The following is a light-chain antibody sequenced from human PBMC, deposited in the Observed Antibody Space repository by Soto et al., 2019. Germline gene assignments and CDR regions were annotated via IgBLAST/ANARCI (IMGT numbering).Light chain of an antibody. J-gene: IGKJ1*01. V-gene: IGKV2-30*01. CDR2: RVS. CDR3: MQGTHWPWT. Sequence: LVLPPSPLSLPVTLGQPASISCRSSQSLVNSDGNTYLHWFQQRPGQSPRRLMYRVSNRDSGVPDRFSGSGSGTDFTLRFSRVEAEDVGVYYCMQGTHWPWTFGQGTKVDIK. CDR1: QSLVNSDGNTY.